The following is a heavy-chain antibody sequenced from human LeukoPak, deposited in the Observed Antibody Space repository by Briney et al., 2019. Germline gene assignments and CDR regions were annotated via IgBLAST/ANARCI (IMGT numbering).Heavy chain of an antibody. V-gene: IGHV3-23*01. D-gene: IGHD4/OR15-4a*01. J-gene: IGHJ4*02. CDR3: ARDPGAFPYFFDY. CDR1: GFTFNNHA. Sequence: HSGGSLRLSCAASGFTFNNHALTWVRQTPGKGLECVSAVSGDGVSPYYADSVRGRFTISRDNSKNTLYLQMNSLRVEDSAVYFCARDPGAFPYFFDYWGQGILVTVSS. CDR2: VSGDGVSP.